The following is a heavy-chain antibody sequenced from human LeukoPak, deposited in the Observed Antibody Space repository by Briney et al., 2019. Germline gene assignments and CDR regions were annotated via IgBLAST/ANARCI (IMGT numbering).Heavy chain of an antibody. CDR2: IHTSGST. J-gene: IGHJ4*02. V-gene: IGHV4-4*07. CDR3: ARDQYYYDSSGLYYFDY. Sequence: SETLSLTCTVSGGSISSYYWSWIRQSAGKGLEWIGRIHTSGSTNYNPSLKSRVTMSVDTSKNQFSLKLSSVTAADTAVYYCARDQYYYDSSGLYYFDYWGQGTLVTVSS. CDR1: GGSISSYY. D-gene: IGHD3-22*01.